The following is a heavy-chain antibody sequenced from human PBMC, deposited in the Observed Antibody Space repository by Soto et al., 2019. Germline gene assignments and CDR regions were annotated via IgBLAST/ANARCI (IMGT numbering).Heavy chain of an antibody. V-gene: IGHV3-74*01. Sequence: GGSLRLSCAASGFTLSGNWMNWVRQAPGKGLVWVSRINSDGSSTSYEDSVKGRFNISRDNAKNTLYLQMNSLRAEDTAVYYCARRDAKWALDYWGQGTLVTVSS. CDR2: INSDGSST. J-gene: IGHJ4*02. D-gene: IGHD1-26*01. CDR3: ARRDAKWALDY. CDR1: GFTLSGNW.